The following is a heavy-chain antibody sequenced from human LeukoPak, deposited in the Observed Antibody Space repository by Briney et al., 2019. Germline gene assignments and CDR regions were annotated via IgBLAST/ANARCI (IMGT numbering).Heavy chain of an antibody. J-gene: IGHJ4*02. CDR3: ARVSYRKKYYFDY. CDR2: INHSGST. V-gene: IGHV4-34*01. CDR1: GGSFSGYY. Sequence: SETLSLTCAVYGGSFSGYYWIWIRQPPGKGLEWIGEINHSGSTNYNPSLKSRVTISVDTSKNQFSLKLSSVTAADTAVYYCARVSYRKKYYFDYWGQGTLVTVSS. D-gene: IGHD5-18*01.